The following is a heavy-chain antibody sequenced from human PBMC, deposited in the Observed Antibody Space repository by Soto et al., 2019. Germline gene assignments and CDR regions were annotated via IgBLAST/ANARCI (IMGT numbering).Heavy chain of an antibody. Sequence: SWPHHSHRQGLEWMGWISAYNGNTNYAQKLQGRVTMTTDTSTSTAYMELRSLRSDDTAVYYCARAYYDYIWGSYRCFDYWGQGTLVTVSS. V-gene: IGHV1-18*01. J-gene: IGHJ4*02. CDR3: ARAYYDYIWGSYRCFDY. D-gene: IGHD3-16*02. CDR2: ISAYNGNT.